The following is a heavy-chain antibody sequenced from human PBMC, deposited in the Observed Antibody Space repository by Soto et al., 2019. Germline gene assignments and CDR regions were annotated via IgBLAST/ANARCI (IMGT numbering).Heavy chain of an antibody. Sequence: ASVKVSCKASGYAFTSYDINWVRQATGQGLEWMGWMNPNSGNTGYAQKFQGRVTMTRNTSISTAYMELSSLTSDDTAVYYCVADPVGALGYWGQGTLVTVSS. J-gene: IGHJ4*02. CDR2: MNPNSGNT. CDR1: GYAFTSYD. D-gene: IGHD1-26*01. CDR3: VADPVGALGY. V-gene: IGHV1-8*01.